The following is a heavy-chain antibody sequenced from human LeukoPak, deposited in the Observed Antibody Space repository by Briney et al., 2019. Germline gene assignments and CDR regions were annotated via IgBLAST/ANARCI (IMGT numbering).Heavy chain of an antibody. J-gene: IGHJ3*02. CDR3: ARDRVGGNATFDI. CDR2: ISYDGSNK. D-gene: IGHD4-23*01. Sequence: PGRSLRLSCAASGFTFSSYAMHWVRQAPGKGLEWVAVISYDGSNKYYADSVKGQFTISRDNSKNTLYLQMNSLRAEDTAVYYCARDRVGGNATFDIWGQGTMVTVSS. CDR1: GFTFSSYA. V-gene: IGHV3-30*04.